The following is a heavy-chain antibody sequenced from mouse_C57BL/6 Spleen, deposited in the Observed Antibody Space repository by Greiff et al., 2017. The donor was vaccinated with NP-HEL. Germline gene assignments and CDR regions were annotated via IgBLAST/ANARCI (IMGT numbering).Heavy chain of an antibody. V-gene: IGHV5-6*01. CDR2: ISSGGSYT. CDR3: ARRETMVTTYYFDY. Sequence: EVQLVESGGDLVKPGGSLKLSCAASGFTFSSYGMSWVRQTPDKRLEWVATISSGGSYTYYPDSVKGRFTISRDNAKNTLYLQRSRLKSEDTAMYYCARRETMVTTYYFDYWGQGTTLTVSS. J-gene: IGHJ2*01. D-gene: IGHD2-2*01. CDR1: GFTFSSYG.